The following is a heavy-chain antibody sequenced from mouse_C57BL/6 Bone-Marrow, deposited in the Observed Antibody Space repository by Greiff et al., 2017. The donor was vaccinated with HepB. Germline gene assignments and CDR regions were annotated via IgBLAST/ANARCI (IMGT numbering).Heavy chain of an antibody. D-gene: IGHD3-2*02. Sequence: QVQLQQPGAELVKPGASVKLSCKASGYTFTSYWMHWVKQRPGQGLEWIGMIHPNSGSTNYNEKFKSKATLTVDKSSSTAYMQLSSLTSEDSAVYYCARRKDSSGLYAMDYWGQGTSVTVSS. CDR1: GYTFTSYW. V-gene: IGHV1-64*01. CDR3: ARRKDSSGLYAMDY. J-gene: IGHJ4*01. CDR2: IHPNSGST.